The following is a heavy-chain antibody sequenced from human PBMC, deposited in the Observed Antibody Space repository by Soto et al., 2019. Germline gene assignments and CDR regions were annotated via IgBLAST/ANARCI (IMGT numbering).Heavy chain of an antibody. CDR3: AHPGRGSGYWYYFDY. D-gene: IGHD3-22*01. V-gene: IGHV2-5*02. Sequence: SGPTLVNPTQTLTLPSTFSGFPLSTRGGGVAGTLQPPEKPLEWLALIYWDDDKRYSPSLKSRLTITKDTSKNQVVLTVTNIDPVDTATYYCAHPGRGSGYWYYFDYWGQGTLVTVSS. CDR2: IYWDDDK. CDR1: GFPLSTRGGG. J-gene: IGHJ4*02.